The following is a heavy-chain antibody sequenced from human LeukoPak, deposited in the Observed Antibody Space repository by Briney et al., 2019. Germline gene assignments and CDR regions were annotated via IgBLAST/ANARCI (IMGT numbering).Heavy chain of an antibody. D-gene: IGHD3-3*01. CDR2: IYYSGST. J-gene: IGHJ5*02. Sequence: SETLSLTCTVSGGSISSGDYYWSWIRQPPGKGLEWIGYIYYSGSTYYNPSLKSRVTISVDTSKNQFSLKLSSVTAADTAVYYCACQYYDFWSGYYFHSWFDPWGQGTLVTVSS. CDR3: ACQYYDFWSGYYFHSWFDP. CDR1: GGSISSGDYY. V-gene: IGHV4-30-4*08.